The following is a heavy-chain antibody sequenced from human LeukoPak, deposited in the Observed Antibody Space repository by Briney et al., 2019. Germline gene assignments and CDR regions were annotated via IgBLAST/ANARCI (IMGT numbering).Heavy chain of an antibody. V-gene: IGHV1-69-2*01. Sequence: ASVKVSCKVSGYTFTDYYMHWVQQAPGKGLEWMGLVDPEDGETIYAEKFQGRVTITADTSTDTAYMELSSLRSEDTAVYYCATLEQQLVFTFDYWGQGALVTVSS. CDR2: VDPEDGET. D-gene: IGHD6-13*01. CDR3: ATLEQQLVFTFDY. CDR1: GYTFTDYY. J-gene: IGHJ4*02.